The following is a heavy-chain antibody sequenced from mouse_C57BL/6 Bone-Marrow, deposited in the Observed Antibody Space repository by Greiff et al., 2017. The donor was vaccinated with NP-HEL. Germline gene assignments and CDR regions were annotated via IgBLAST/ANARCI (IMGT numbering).Heavy chain of an antibody. J-gene: IGHJ1*03. CDR1: GFTFTSYW. CDR3: ARCWYFDV. Sequence: VQLQQPGAELVMPGASVKLSCKASGFTFTSYWMHWVKQRPGQGLEWIGEIDPSDSYTNYNQKFKGKSTLTVDKSSSTAYMQLSSLTSEDSAVYYCARCWYFDVWGTGTTVTVSS. CDR2: IDPSDSYT. V-gene: IGHV1-69*01.